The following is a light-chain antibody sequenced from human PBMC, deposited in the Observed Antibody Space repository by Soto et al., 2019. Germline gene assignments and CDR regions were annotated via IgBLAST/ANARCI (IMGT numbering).Light chain of an antibody. J-gene: IGLJ1*01. Sequence: QAVLTQPASVTGSPGESITISCSGTNNDVGDYNYVSWYQQQPGKAPKLVIYEVTNRPSGVSDRFSGAKSGNTASLTISGLQAEDEGDYYYSSYSSTTTSYPRTGTPVFGTGTKVTVL. V-gene: IGLV2-14*01. CDR3: SSYSSTTTSYPRTGTPV. CDR1: NNDVGDYNY. CDR2: EVT.